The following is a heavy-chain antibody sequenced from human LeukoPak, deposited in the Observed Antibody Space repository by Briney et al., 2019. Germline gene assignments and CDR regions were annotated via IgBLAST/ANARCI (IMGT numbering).Heavy chain of an antibody. V-gene: IGHV5-51*01. CDR1: GYSFTSYW. CDR2: IYPGDSDT. D-gene: IGHD2-15*01. J-gene: IGHJ4*02. CDR3: ARQRYCSGGSCYPDY. Sequence: GESLKISCKGSGYSFTSYWIGWVRQMPGKGLEWMGIIYPGDSDTRYSPSFQGQVTISADKSISTAYLQWSSPKASDTAMYYCARQRYCSGGSCYPDYWGQGTLVTVSS.